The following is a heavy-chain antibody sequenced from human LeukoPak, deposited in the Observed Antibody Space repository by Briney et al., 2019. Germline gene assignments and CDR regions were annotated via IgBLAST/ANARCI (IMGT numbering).Heavy chain of an antibody. J-gene: IGHJ4*02. CDR1: GFTFSSYW. CDR2: INSDGSST. Sequence: GGSLRLSCVASGFTFSSYWMHWVRQAPGKGLVWVSRINSDGSSTNYADSVKGRFTISGDNAKNTLYLQMNSLRAEDTAVYYCAREGTAMVDYWGQGTLVTVSS. CDR3: AREGTAMVDY. D-gene: IGHD5-18*01. V-gene: IGHV3-74*01.